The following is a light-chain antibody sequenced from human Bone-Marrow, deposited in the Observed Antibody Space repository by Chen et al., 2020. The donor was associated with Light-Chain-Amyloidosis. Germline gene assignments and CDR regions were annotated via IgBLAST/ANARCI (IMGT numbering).Light chain of an antibody. CDR1: ERISSW. J-gene: IGKJ1*01. V-gene: IGKV1-5*03. CDR3: QQYNSYSLT. Sequence: DIQMTQSPSTLSSSVGDRVTITCRSSERISSWLAWYQQKPGKAPKLLIYKTSSLETGVPSRFSGSGSETEFTLTISSLQPDDFATYYCQQYNSYSLTFGQGTKV. CDR2: KTS.